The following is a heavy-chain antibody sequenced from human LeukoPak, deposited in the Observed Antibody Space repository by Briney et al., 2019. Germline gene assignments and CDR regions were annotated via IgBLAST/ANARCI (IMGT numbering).Heavy chain of an antibody. CDR2: ISAYNGDT. CDR1: GYTFTSYG. CDR3: ARDVSQGTIFGVVFDY. J-gene: IGHJ4*02. D-gene: IGHD3-3*01. V-gene: IGHV1-18*01. Sequence: GASVKVSCKASGYTFTSYGISWVRQAPGQGLEWMGRISAYNGDTKYAQKLQGRVTMTTDTSTSTAYMELRSLRSDDTAVYYCARDVSQGTIFGVVFDYWGQGTLVTVSS.